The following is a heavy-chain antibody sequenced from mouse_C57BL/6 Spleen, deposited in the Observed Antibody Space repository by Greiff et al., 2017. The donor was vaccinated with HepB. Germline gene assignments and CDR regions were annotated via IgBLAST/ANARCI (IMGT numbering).Heavy chain of an antibody. J-gene: IGHJ4*01. V-gene: IGHV1-78*01. CDR2: IYPRDGST. Sequence: QVQLQQSDAELVKPGASVKISCKVSGYTFTDHTIHWMKQRPEQGLEWIGYIYPRDGSTKYNEKFKGKATLTADKSSSTAYMQLNSLTSEDSAVYFCARRHYYYGSSYAMDYWGQGTSVTVSS. D-gene: IGHD1-1*01. CDR3: ARRHYYYGSSYAMDY. CDR1: GYTFTDHT.